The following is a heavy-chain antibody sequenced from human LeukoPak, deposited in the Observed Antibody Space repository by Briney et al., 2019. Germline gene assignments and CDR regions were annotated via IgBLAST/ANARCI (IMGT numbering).Heavy chain of an antibody. Sequence: PSETLSLTCTVSGGSISSSIYYWGWIRQPPGKGLEWIGTIYYTGSTYYNPSLKSRVTMSVDTPKNQFSLKLSSATAADTAVYYCARLGLYYDSSGYYYWGQGTLVTVSS. D-gene: IGHD3-22*01. V-gene: IGHV4-39*01. CDR3: ARLGLYYDSSGYYY. CDR2: IYYTGST. J-gene: IGHJ4*02. CDR1: GGSISSSIYY.